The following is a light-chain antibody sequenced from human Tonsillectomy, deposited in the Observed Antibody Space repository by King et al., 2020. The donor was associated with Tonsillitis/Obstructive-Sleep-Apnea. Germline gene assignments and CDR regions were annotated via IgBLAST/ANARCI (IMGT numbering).Light chain of an antibody. Sequence: VPDRFSGSIAADTNTATLTISGLKTEDEADYYCQSYDSSTVVFGGGTKLSVL. J-gene: IGLJ2*01. CDR3: QSYDSSTVV. V-gene: IGLV6-57*01.